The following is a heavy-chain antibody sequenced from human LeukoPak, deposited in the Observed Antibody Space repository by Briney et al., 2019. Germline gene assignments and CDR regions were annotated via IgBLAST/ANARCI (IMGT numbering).Heavy chain of an antibody. CDR2: IKQDGSEK. J-gene: IGHJ4*02. CDR3: VRGTGGSGSYPDY. V-gene: IGHV3-7*01. CDR1: GFTFSNYW. D-gene: IGHD1-26*01. Sequence: PGGPLRLSYSASGFTFSNYWMTWVRQAPEQGLEWVANIKQDGSEKYYVDSVKGRFTISRDNAKNSLYLQVNSLRAEDTAVYYCVRGTGGSGSYPDYWGPGTLVTVSS.